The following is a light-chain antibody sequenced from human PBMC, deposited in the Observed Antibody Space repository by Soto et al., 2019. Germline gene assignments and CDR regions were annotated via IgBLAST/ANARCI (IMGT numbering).Light chain of an antibody. CDR1: TNDVGSYNL. CDR2: EAT. V-gene: IGLV2-23*01. J-gene: IGLJ3*02. Sequence: QSALAKPASVSGSPGQSITISCTGSTNDVGSYNLVSWYQQHPGKAPKLLIYEATERPSGVSNRFSGSKSGNTASLTVSGLQAEDEANYFCCSYAGNRDLGVFGGGTKLTVL. CDR3: CSYAGNRDLGV.